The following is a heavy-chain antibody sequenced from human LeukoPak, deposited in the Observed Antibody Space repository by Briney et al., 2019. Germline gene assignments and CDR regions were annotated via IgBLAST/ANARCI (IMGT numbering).Heavy chain of an antibody. D-gene: IGHD2-15*01. Sequence: GGSLRLSCSASGFPFSSYAMHWVHQAPGKGLEYVSAISDSGGSTYYADSVKGRFTISRDNSKDTLYLQMSSLRAEDTAVYFCVRGYSFGPYGMDVWGQGTTVTVSS. J-gene: IGHJ6*02. CDR3: VRGYSFGPYGMDV. V-gene: IGHV3-64D*09. CDR2: ISDSGGST. CDR1: GFPFSSYA.